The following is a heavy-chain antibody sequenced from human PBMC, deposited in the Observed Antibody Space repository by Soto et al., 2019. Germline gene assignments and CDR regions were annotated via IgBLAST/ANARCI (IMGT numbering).Heavy chain of an antibody. V-gene: IGHV1-2*04. CDR2: INPNSGGT. CDR3: ARDQHLGYCSGGSCSHGYYFDY. D-gene: IGHD2-15*01. J-gene: IGHJ4*02. CDR1: GYTFTGYY. Sequence: QVQLVQSGAEVKKPGASVKVSCKASGYTFTGYYMHWVRQAPGQGLEWMGWINPNSGGTNYAQKFQGWVTMTRATSCSTADMELSRLRSDDTAVYYCARDQHLGYCSGGSCSHGYYFDYWGQGTLVTVSS.